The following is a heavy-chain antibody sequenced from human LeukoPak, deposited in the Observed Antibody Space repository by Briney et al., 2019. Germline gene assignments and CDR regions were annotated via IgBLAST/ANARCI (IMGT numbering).Heavy chain of an antibody. D-gene: IGHD1-26*01. CDR3: ARYRPTRGGDY. Sequence: PSETLSLTCTVSGGSISSYYWSWIRQPPGKGLEWIGYIYYSGSTNYNPSLKSRVTISVDTSKNQFSLKLSSVTAADTAVYYCARYRPTRGGDYWGQGTLVTVSS. CDR2: IYYSGST. J-gene: IGHJ4*02. CDR1: GGSISSYY. V-gene: IGHV4-59*01.